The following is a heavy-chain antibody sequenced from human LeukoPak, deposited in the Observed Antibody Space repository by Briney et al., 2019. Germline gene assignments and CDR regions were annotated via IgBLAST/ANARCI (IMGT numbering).Heavy chain of an antibody. CDR3: VRVYGDYYFDY. Sequence: GGSLRLSCAASGFTFGSYGMHWVRQAPGKGLEWVAFISFDATEEYCADSVKGQFTISRVNSKSTLYLQMHSLKIEDTAVYFCVRVYGDYYFDYWGQGTLVTVSS. D-gene: IGHD4-17*01. CDR1: GFTFGSYG. V-gene: IGHV3-30*03. CDR2: ISFDATEE. J-gene: IGHJ4*02.